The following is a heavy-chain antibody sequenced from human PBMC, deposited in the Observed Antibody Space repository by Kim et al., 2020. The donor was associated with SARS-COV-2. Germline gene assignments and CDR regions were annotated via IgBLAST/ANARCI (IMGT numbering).Heavy chain of an antibody. CDR2: INPNSGGT. J-gene: IGHJ4*02. V-gene: IGHV1-2*06. Sequence: ASVKVSCKASGYTFTGYYMHWVRQAPGQGLEWMGRINPNSGGTNYAQKFQGRVTMTRDTSISTAYMELSRLRSDDTAVYYCARGDSGSYYGFDYWGQGTLVTVSS. D-gene: IGHD1-26*01. CDR3: ARGDSGSYYGFDY. CDR1: GYTFTGYY.